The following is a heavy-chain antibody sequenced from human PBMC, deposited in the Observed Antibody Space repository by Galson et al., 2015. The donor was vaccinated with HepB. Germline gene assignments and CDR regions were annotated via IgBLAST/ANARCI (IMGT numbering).Heavy chain of an antibody. J-gene: IGHJ4*02. Sequence: LSLTCSVSGYSISSGYYWGWIRQPPGKGLQWIASIFHSGTTNYNPSLKSRVTMSVDRSRNQFSLKLSSMTAADTAVYYCARVDSTTWSFDYWGQGTLVTVSS. CDR3: ARVDSTTWSFDY. D-gene: IGHD6-13*01. CDR1: GYSISSGYY. V-gene: IGHV4-38-2*02. CDR2: IFHSGTT.